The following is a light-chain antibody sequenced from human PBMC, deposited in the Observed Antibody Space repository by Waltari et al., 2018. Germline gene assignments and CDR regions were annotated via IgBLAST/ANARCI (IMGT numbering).Light chain of an antibody. V-gene: IGKV1-5*03. CDR1: QSILTW. Sequence: DLQMTQPPSTLSASVGDRVTITGRASQSILTWLAWYQMKPGKAPKPLSYKASSLESGVPSRFSGSGSGTEFTLTISSLQPDDFATYYCQQDNSDTPGLTFDGGTKVEIK. CDR2: KAS. J-gene: IGKJ4*01. CDR3: QQDNSDTPGLT.